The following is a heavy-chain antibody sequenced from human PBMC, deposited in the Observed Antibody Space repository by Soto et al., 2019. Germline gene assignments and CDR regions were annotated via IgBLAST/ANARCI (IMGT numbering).Heavy chain of an antibody. Sequence: SETLSLTCTVSGGSISSYYWSWIRQPPGKGLEWIGYIYHSGSTKYNPSLNSRVTISMDTSRHQFSLKLSFVTAADTAIYYCASIPRGNTFGWFDYWGQGSLVTVSS. CDR1: GGSISSYY. J-gene: IGHJ4*02. CDR2: IYHSGST. CDR3: ASIPRGNTFGWFDY. D-gene: IGHD5-18*01. V-gene: IGHV4-59*01.